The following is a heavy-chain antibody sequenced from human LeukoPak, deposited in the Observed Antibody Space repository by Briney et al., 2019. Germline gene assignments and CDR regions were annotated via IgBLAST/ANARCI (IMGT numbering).Heavy chain of an antibody. CDR2: IWYDGSNK. D-gene: IGHD6-13*01. CDR1: GFTFSSYE. J-gene: IGHJ5*02. CDR3: ARDRSSRWLDT. V-gene: IGHV3-33*08. Sequence: GGSLRLSCAASGFTFSSYEMNWVRQAPGKGLEWVAVIWYDGSNKYYVDSVMGRFTISRDNSKNTLYLQMNSLRAEDTAVYYCARDRSSRWLDTWGQGTLVTVSS.